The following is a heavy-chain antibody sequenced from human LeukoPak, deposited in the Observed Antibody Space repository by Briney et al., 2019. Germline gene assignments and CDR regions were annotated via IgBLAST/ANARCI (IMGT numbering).Heavy chain of an antibody. D-gene: IGHD1-26*01. J-gene: IGHJ4*02. CDR3: ARVDSGRYYGHDY. V-gene: IGHV1-18*01. Sequence: ASVKVSCTASGYTLRNYDISWVRQAPGQGFEWMGWISVYNGNTNYAQKFQGRVTMTTDTSTGTAYMELRSLRSDDTAMYYCARVDSGRYYGHDYWGQGTLVTVTS. CDR1: GYTLRNYD. CDR2: ISVYNGNT.